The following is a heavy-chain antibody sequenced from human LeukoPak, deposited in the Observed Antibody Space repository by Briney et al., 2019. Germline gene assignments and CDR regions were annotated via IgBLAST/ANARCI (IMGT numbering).Heavy chain of an antibody. CDR3: AKDGEREVAVFD. CDR2: ISSSSYI. Sequence: GGSLRLSCAASGFTFSSYSMNWVRQAPGKGLEWVSSISSSSYIYYADSVRGRFTISRDNSRNTLYLQMNSLRAEDTALYYCAKDGEREVAVFDWGQGTLVTVSS. V-gene: IGHV3-21*01. D-gene: IGHD1-1*01. CDR1: GFTFSSYS. J-gene: IGHJ4*02.